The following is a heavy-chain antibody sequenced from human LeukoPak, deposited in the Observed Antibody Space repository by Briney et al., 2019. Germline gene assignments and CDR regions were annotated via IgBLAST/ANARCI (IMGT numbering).Heavy chain of an antibody. CDR1: GFSLSNYW. J-gene: IGHJ6*02. CDR2: INQDRSDK. D-gene: IGHD3-10*01. CDR3: AWYGVTHGLDV. Sequence: TGGSLRLSCAASGFSLSNYWMSWVGRAPGRGLEWVANINQDRSDKYYVDSVMGRFTISKDNAKNSVYLQMNSLRPEDTAIYYCAWYGVTHGLDVWGQGTTVTVSS. V-gene: IGHV3-7*01.